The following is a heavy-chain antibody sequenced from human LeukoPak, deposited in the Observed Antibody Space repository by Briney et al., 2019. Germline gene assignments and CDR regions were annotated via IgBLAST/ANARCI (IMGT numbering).Heavy chain of an antibody. D-gene: IGHD3-3*01. CDR2: ISSNGGST. J-gene: IGHJ4*02. V-gene: IGHV3-64*01. CDR1: GFTFSSYA. CDR3: ARAEAGFYDFWSGYYFY. Sequence: PGGSLRLSCAASGFTFSSYAMHWVRQAPGKGLEFVSAISSNGGSTYYANSVKGRFTISRDNSKKTLYLQMGSLRAEDMAIYYCARAEAGFYDFWSGYYFYWGQGTLVTVSS.